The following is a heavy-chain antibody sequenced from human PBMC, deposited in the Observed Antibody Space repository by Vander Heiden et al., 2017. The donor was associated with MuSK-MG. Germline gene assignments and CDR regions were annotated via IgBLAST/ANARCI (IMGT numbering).Heavy chain of an antibody. J-gene: IGHJ5*02. CDR1: GFTFDDYA. CDR2: ISWNSGSI. CDR3: AIEIYGTHDP. Sequence: EVQLVESGGGLVQPGRSLRLSCAASGFTFDDYAMHWVRQAPGKGLEWVSGISWNSGSIGEADSVKGRFTISRDNAKNSLHLKINSLRAEDTGGYDCAIEIYGTHDPWG. D-gene: IGHD1-1*01. V-gene: IGHV3-9*01.